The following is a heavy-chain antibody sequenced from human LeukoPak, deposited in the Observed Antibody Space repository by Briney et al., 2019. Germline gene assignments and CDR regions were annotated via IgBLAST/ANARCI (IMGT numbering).Heavy chain of an antibody. CDR3: ARDGAPSIWFGELTVGGMDV. CDR1: GGTFSSYA. D-gene: IGHD3-10*01. J-gene: IGHJ6*02. CDR2: IIPILGIA. Sequence: SVKVSCKASGGTFSSYAISWVRQAPGQGLEWMGRIIPILGIANYAQKFQGRVTITADKSTSTAYMELSSLRSEDTAVYYCARDGAPSIWFGELTVGGMDVWSQGTTVTVSS. V-gene: IGHV1-69*04.